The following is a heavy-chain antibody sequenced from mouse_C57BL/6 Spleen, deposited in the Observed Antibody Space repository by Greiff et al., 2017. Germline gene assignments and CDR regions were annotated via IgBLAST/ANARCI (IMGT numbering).Heavy chain of an antibody. CDR3: ARYSPYYAKGD. V-gene: IGHV1-54*01. D-gene: IGHD2-12*01. Sequence: VQLQQSGAELVRPGTSVKVSCKASGYAFTNYLIEWVKQRPGQGLEWIGVINPGSGGTNYNEKFKGKATMTAGKSSSTAYIQLSSLTSEDSAVDYCARYSPYYAKGDWGQRTAVTVSS. CDR1: GYAFTNYL. J-gene: IGHJ4*01. CDR2: INPGSGGT.